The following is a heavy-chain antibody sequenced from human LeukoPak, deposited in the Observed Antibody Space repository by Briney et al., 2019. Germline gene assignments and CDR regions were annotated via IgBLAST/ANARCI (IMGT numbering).Heavy chain of an antibody. Sequence: ASVKVSCKASGYTFTSYGFSWVRQAPGQGLEWMGWISAYNGDTKYALNLQGRVTMTTDTSTSTAYMELRSLRSDDTAVYYCAAYSSGWYYGAFDIWGQGTMVTVSS. D-gene: IGHD6-19*01. J-gene: IGHJ3*02. V-gene: IGHV1-18*01. CDR1: GYTFTSYG. CDR2: ISAYNGDT. CDR3: AAYSSGWYYGAFDI.